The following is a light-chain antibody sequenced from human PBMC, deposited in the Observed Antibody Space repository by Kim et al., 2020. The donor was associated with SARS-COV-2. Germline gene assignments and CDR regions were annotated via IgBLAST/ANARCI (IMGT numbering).Light chain of an antibody. CDR1: SLRSYY. V-gene: IGLV3-19*01. CDR3: NSRDTNDIVL. J-gene: IGLJ2*01. CDR2: GKN. Sequence: VALGQTVRITCQGDSLRSYYATWYQQKPGQTPILLIYGKNNRPSGIPDRFSGSSSGNTASLTITGTQAGDEADYYCNSRDTNDIVLFGGGTQLTVL.